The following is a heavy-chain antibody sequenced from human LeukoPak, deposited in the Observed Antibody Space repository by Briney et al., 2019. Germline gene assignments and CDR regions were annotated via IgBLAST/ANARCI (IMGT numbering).Heavy chain of an antibody. CDR3: ARGSPPDYCSSTSCYDDY. V-gene: IGHV4-39*07. D-gene: IGHD2-2*01. J-gene: IGHJ4*02. CDR2: IYYSGST. Sequence: SGTLSLTCTVSGGSISSSSYYWGWIRQPPGKGLEWIGSIYYSGSTYYNPSLKSRVTISVDTSKNQFSLKLSSVTAADTAVYYCARGSPPDYCSSTSCYDDYWGQGTLVTVSS. CDR1: GGSISSSSYY.